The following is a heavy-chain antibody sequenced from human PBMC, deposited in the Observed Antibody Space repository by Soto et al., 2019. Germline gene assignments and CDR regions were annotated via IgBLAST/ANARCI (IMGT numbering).Heavy chain of an antibody. CDR3: ARGVHFVDYYYYYMDV. J-gene: IGHJ6*03. D-gene: IGHD2-15*01. Sequence: QVQLVQSGAEVKKPGASVKVSCKASGYTFTSYDINWVRQATGQGLEWMGWMNPNSGNTGYAQKFRGRVTMTRNTSISTAYMELSSLRSEDTAVYYCARGVHFVDYYYYYMDVWGKGTTVTVSS. CDR2: MNPNSGNT. CDR1: GYTFTSYD. V-gene: IGHV1-8*01.